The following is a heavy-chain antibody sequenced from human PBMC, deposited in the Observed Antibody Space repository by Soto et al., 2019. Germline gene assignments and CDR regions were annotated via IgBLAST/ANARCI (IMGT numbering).Heavy chain of an antibody. D-gene: IGHD2-15*01. Sequence: SGPTLVNPTQALALTCTFSGFSLTSSGVGVGWIRQPPGKALEWLALTYWDEEKRYHASLRSRLSITGDTSSNQVVLTMTNVDPVDTATYFCTLSLRREKCRGGNCYYFDLWGQGTLVTVSS. J-gene: IGHJ4*02. V-gene: IGHV2-5*02. CDR2: TYWDEEK. CDR1: GFSLTSSGVG. CDR3: TLSLRREKCRGGNCYYFDL.